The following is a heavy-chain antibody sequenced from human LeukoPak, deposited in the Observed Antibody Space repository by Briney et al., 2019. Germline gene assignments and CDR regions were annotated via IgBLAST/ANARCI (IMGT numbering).Heavy chain of an antibody. V-gene: IGHV1-18*01. CDR2: ISAYNGNT. CDR3: AREVQHRDYYYYYMDV. CDR1: GYTFTSCA. J-gene: IGHJ6*03. Sequence: GSVKVSCKASGYTFTSCAISWVRQAPGQGLEWMGWISAYNGNTNYAQKLQGRVTMTTDTSTSTAYMELRSLRSDDTAVYYCAREVQHRDYYYYYMDVWGKGTTVTVSS. D-gene: IGHD3-10*01.